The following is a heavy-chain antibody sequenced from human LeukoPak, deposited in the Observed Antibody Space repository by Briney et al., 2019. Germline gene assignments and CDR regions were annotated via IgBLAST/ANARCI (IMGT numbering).Heavy chain of an antibody. CDR2: IYYSGST. Sequence: SETLSLTCTVSGGSISSYYWSWIRQPPGKGLEWIGYIYYSGSTNYNPSLKSRVTISVDTSKNQFSLKLSSVTAADTALYYWGRGGSSWSTSGACSAPGGRETLSTVPS. V-gene: IGHV4-59*01. CDR1: GGSISSYY. CDR3: GRGGSSWSTSGACSAP. J-gene: IGHJ5*02. D-gene: IGHD6-13*01.